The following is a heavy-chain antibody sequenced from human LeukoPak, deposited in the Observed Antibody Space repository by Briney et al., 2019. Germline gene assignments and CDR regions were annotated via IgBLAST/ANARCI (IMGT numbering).Heavy chain of an antibody. V-gene: IGHV4-39*01. Sequence: PSETLSLTCTVSGGSISSSSYYWGWIRQPPGKGLEWIGSIYYSGSTYYNPSLKSRVTISVDTSKNQFSLKLSSVTAADTAVYYCARHINLQYYYGSGGAFDIWGQGTMVTVSS. CDR2: IYYSGST. J-gene: IGHJ3*02. CDR3: ARHINLQYYYGSGGAFDI. CDR1: GGSISSSSYY. D-gene: IGHD3-10*01.